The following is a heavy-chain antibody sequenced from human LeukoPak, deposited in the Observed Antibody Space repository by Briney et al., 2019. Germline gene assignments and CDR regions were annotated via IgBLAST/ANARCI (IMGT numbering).Heavy chain of an antibody. CDR2: ISYSGST. CDR3: ARETRLHSGSYSNDAFDI. J-gene: IGHJ3*02. V-gene: IGHV4-61*01. Sequence: SETLSLTCTVSGGSISSGSYYWGWIRQPPGKGLEWIGYISYSGSTDYNPSLKSRVTISLDTSKNQFSLRLSSVTAADTAVYYCARETRLHSGSYSNDAFDIWGQGTMVTVSS. D-gene: IGHD1-26*01. CDR1: GGSISSGSYY.